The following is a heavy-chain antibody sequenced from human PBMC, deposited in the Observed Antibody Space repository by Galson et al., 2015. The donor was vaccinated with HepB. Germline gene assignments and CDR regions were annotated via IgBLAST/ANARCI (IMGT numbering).Heavy chain of an antibody. CDR2: IDPKSGGT. D-gene: IGHD1-14*01. Sequence: SVKVSCKASGYIFSGYFMHWVRQAPGQGLEWMGRIDPKSGGTKFAQKFQGRVTVTRDTSINTVYMELSRLRSDDEAVYYCARDLGYRTGVLWNKLFDYWGQGTLVTVSS. J-gene: IGHJ4*02. V-gene: IGHV1-2*06. CDR3: ARDLGYRTGVLWNKLFDY. CDR1: GYIFSGYF.